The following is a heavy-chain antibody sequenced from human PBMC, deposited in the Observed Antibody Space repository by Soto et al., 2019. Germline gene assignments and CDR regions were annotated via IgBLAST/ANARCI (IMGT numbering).Heavy chain of an antibody. V-gene: IGHV4-59*01. CDR3: AREEGRSGYYFDY. CDR1: GGSISSYH. Sequence: PSETLSLTCTVSGGSISSYHWSWIRQPPGKGLEWIGYIYYSGSTNYNPSLKSRVTISVDTSKNQFSLKLSSVTAADTAVYYCAREEGRSGYYFDYWGQGTLVTVSS. J-gene: IGHJ4*02. D-gene: IGHD3-22*01. CDR2: IYYSGST.